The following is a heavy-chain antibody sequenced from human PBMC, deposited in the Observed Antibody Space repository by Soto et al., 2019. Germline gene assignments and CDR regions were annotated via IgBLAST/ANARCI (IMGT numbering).Heavy chain of an antibody. CDR1: GFTFSSYA. Sequence: QVQLVESGGGVVQPGRSLRLSCAASGFTFSSYAMHWVRQAPGKGLEWVAVISYDGSNKYYADSVKGRFTISRDNSKNALYLQMNSLRAEDTAVYYCAREGQEVGNPRSLTFDIWGRGTMVTVSS. CDR3: AREGQEVGNPRSLTFDI. V-gene: IGHV3-30-3*01. J-gene: IGHJ3*02. D-gene: IGHD1-26*01. CDR2: ISYDGSNK.